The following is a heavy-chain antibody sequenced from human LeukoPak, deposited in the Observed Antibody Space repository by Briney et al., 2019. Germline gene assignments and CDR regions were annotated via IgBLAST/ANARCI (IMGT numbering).Heavy chain of an antibody. V-gene: IGHV3-23*01. CDR1: GFTFSSYA. CDR2: ISGSGGST. J-gene: IGHJ4*02. CDR3: AKWKRAPYSGFDY. D-gene: IGHD5-12*01. Sequence: PGGSLRLSCAASGFTFSSYAMSLVRQAPGKGLEWVSAISGSGGSTYYADSVKGRFTISRDNSKNTLYLQMNSLRAEDTAVYYCAKWKRAPYSGFDYWGQGTLVTVSS.